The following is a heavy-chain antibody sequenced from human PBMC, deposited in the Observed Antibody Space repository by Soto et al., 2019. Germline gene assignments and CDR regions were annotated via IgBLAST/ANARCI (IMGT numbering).Heavy chain of an antibody. V-gene: IGHV4-34*01. Sequence: SETLSLTCAVYGGSFSGYYWSWIRQPPGKGLEWIGEINHSGSTNYNPSLKSRVTISVDTSKNQFSLKLSSVTAADTAVYYCARSSLLWFGELRYYYYYMDVWGKGTTVTVSS. CDR3: ARSSLLWFGELRYYYYYMDV. CDR2: INHSGST. J-gene: IGHJ6*03. D-gene: IGHD3-10*01. CDR1: GGSFSGYY.